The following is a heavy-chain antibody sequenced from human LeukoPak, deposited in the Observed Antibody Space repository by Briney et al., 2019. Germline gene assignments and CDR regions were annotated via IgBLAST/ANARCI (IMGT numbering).Heavy chain of an antibody. CDR3: ARDFLTGYFKDY. CDR1: GYTFTSYG. Sequence: ASVKVSCKASGYTFTSYGISWVRQAPGQGLAWMGWISAYNGNTNYAQKLQGRVTMTTDTSTSTAYMELRSLRSDDTAVYYCARDFLTGYFKDYWGQGTLVTVSS. CDR2: ISAYNGNT. V-gene: IGHV1-18*01. J-gene: IGHJ4*02. D-gene: IGHD3-9*01.